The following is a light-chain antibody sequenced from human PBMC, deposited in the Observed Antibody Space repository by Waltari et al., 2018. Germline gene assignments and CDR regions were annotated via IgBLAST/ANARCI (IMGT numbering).Light chain of an antibody. CDR3: QQYGSSPT. CDR2: GAS. J-gene: IGKJ1*01. Sequence: EIVLTQSPGTLSLSPGERATLSCRASQSVSSSYLAWYQQKPGQAPRLLIYGASRRSTGIPERFSGSGSGIDFTLTISRLEPEDFAVYYCQQYGSSPTFGQGTKVEIK. V-gene: IGKV3-20*01. CDR1: QSVSSSY.